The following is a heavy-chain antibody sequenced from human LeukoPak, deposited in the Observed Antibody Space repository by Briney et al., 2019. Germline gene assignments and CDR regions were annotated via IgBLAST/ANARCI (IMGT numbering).Heavy chain of an antibody. CDR1: GFTFSHYA. J-gene: IGHJ4*02. CDR3: AKDAQRGFDYSNSLEY. V-gene: IGHV3-33*06. Sequence: GGSLRLSCSASGFTFSHYAMHWVGQAPGKGLDWVAVIWHDGSSKYYADSVKGRFTISRDNSRKTVSLQMNSLRAEDTAVYYCAKDAQRGFDYSNSLEYWGQGILVTVSS. CDR2: IWHDGSSK. D-gene: IGHD4-11*01.